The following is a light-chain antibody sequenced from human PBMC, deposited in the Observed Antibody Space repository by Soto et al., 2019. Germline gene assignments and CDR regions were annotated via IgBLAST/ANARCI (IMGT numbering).Light chain of an antibody. CDR3: CSYAGSSTSPYV. V-gene: IGLV2-23*01. J-gene: IGLJ1*01. Sequence: SALTQPASVSGSPGQSITISCPGNSSDVGSYNLVSWYQQHPGKAPKLMIYEGSKRPSGVSNRFSGSKSGNTASLTISGLQAEDEADYYCCSYAGSSTSPYVFGTGTKVTVL. CDR2: EGS. CDR1: SSDVGSYNL.